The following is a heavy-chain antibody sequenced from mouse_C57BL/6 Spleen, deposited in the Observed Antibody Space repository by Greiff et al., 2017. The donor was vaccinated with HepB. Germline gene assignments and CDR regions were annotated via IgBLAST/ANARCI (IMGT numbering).Heavy chain of an antibody. Sequence: QVQLQQSGAELMKPGASVKLSCKATGYTFTGYWIEWVKQRPGHGLEWIGEILPGSGSTNYNEKFKGKATFTADTSSNTAYMQLSSLTTVDSAIYYCARGEIYYGYGGRFAYWGQGTLVTVSA. J-gene: IGHJ3*01. CDR1: GYTFTGYW. D-gene: IGHD2-2*01. CDR3: ARGEIYYGYGGRFAY. CDR2: ILPGSGST. V-gene: IGHV1-9*01.